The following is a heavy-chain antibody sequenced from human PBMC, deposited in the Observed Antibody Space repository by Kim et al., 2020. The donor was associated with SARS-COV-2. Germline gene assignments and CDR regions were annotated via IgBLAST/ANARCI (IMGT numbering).Heavy chain of an antibody. V-gene: IGHV1-3*01. CDR2: INGGNGNT. CDR1: GYTFDTFS. J-gene: IGHJ5*02. CDR3: AREGSGSYNWLDP. Sequence: ASVKVSCKASGYTFDTFSLYWLRQAPGQRFEWMGWINGGNGNTRYSHNFQGRVTFTRDASATTAFMELTSLTFKDTAVYYCAREGSGSYNWLDPWGQVTLVTVSS. D-gene: IGHD3-10*01.